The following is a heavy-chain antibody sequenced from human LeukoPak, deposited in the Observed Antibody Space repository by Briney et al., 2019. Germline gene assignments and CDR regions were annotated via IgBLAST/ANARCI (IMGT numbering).Heavy chain of an antibody. Sequence: SETLSLTCTVSGGSISSYYWSWIRQPPGKGLEWIGYIYYSGSTNYNPSLKSRVTISVDTSKNQFSLKLSSVTAADTAVYYCARARIAVAGFAFDIWGQGTVVTVSS. CDR1: GGSISSYY. CDR2: IYYSGST. V-gene: IGHV4-59*01. D-gene: IGHD6-19*01. J-gene: IGHJ3*02. CDR3: ARARIAVAGFAFDI.